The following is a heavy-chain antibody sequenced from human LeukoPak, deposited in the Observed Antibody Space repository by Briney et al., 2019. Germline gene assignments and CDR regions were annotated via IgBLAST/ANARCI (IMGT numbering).Heavy chain of an antibody. Sequence: GGSLRLSCAASGFTFSSYDMHWVRQATGKGLEWVSAIGTAGDTYYPGSVKGRFTISRENAKNSLYLQMNSLRAGDTAVYYCARGVRGSYYEGAYFDHWGQGTLVTVSS. J-gene: IGHJ4*02. CDR2: IGTAGDT. CDR1: GFTFSSYD. V-gene: IGHV3-13*01. CDR3: ARGVRGSYYEGAYFDH. D-gene: IGHD1-26*01.